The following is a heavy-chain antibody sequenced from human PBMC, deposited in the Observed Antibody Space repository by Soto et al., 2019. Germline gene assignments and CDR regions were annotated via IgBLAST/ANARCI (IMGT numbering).Heavy chain of an antibody. CDR2: VSAGIVNT. Sequence: PGGSLRLSCAASGFTFSSYAISWVRQAPWKGLEWVSTVSAGIVNTYSADSVKGRFTSSRDNSKNTVFLQMNSLRADDTATYFCAKVLSGGESLPDYAMDVWGQGTTVTVYS. V-gene: IGHV3-23*01. CDR3: AKVLSGGESLPDYAMDV. D-gene: IGHD2-21*01. CDR1: GFTFSSYA. J-gene: IGHJ6*01.